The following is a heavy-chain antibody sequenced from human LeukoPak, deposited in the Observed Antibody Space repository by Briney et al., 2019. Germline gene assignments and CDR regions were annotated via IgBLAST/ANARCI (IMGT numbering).Heavy chain of an antibody. CDR2: IYYSGST. D-gene: IGHD6-19*01. V-gene: IGHV4-39*07. CDR1: GGSISSSSYY. Sequence: SETLSLICTVSGGSISSSSYYWGWIRQPPGKGLEWIGSIYYSGSTYYNPSLKSRVTISVDTSKNQFSLKLSSVTAADTAVYYCGRSGGEQWLGNWFDPWGQGTLVTVSS. J-gene: IGHJ5*02. CDR3: GRSGGEQWLGNWFDP.